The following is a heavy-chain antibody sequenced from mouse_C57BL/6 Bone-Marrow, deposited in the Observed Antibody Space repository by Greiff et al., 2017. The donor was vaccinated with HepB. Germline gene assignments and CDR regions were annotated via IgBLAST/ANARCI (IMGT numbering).Heavy chain of an antibody. Sequence: QVQLQQPGAELVRPGSSVKLSCKASGYTFTSYWMDWVKQRPGQGLEWIGNIYPSDSETHYNQKFKDKATLTVDKSSSTAYMQLSSLTSEDSAVYDCARGGIYYGSSDYYAMDYWGQGTSVTVSS. D-gene: IGHD1-1*01. CDR2: IYPSDSET. CDR3: ARGGIYYGSSDYYAMDY. CDR1: GYTFTSYW. J-gene: IGHJ4*01. V-gene: IGHV1-61*01.